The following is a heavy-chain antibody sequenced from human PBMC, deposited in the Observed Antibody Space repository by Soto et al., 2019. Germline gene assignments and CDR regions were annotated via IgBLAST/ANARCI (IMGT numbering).Heavy chain of an antibody. CDR1: GGSISNFY. D-gene: IGHD3-10*01. CDR3: ARDEIRRIYGLSGSDYYYYGMDI. V-gene: IGHV4-59*01. Sequence: KTSETLSLTCTVSGGSISNFYWSWIRQPPGKGLEWIGYIDYSGSTNYNPPLKSRVTISIDTSKYQFSLHLSSVTAADTAVYYCARDEIRRIYGLSGSDYYYYGMDIWGQGTTVTVSS. CDR2: IDYSGST. J-gene: IGHJ6*02.